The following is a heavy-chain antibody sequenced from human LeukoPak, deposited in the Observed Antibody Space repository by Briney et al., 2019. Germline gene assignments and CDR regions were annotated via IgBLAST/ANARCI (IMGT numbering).Heavy chain of an antibody. Sequence: GESLKTSGKGSGYSFPAYWIGWVRQIPGKGLEWMGIIYPGDSDTRYSPSFQGQVTISADKSISTAYLQWSSLKASDTAMYYCARVGSSSWPDAFDIWGQGTMVTVSS. CDR1: GYSFPAYW. CDR2: IYPGDSDT. CDR3: ARVGSSSWPDAFDI. J-gene: IGHJ3*02. V-gene: IGHV5-51*01. D-gene: IGHD6-13*01.